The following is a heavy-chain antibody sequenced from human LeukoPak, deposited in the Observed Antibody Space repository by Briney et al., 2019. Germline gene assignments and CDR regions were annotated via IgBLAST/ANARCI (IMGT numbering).Heavy chain of an antibody. J-gene: IGHJ5*02. Sequence: SETLSLTCAVSGGSISSGGYSWSWIRQPPGKGLEWIGYIYHSGSTYYNPSLKSRVTISVDRSKNQFSLKLSSVTAADTAVYYCARLHSSSWYIYPPWGQGTLVTVSS. D-gene: IGHD6-13*01. CDR1: GGSISSGGYS. CDR3: ARLHSSSWYIYPP. V-gene: IGHV4-30-2*01. CDR2: IYHSGST.